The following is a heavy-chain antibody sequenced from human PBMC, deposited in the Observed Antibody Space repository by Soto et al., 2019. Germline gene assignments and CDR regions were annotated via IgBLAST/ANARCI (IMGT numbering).Heavy chain of an antibody. CDR1: GFTFSSYW. CDR2: IKQDGSGK. J-gene: IGHJ4*02. Sequence: GGLLRLSCAASGFTFSSYWMSWVRQATGKGLEWVANIKQDGSGKYYVDSVKGRFTISRDNAKNSLYLQMNSLRAEDTAVYYCARELSLGGGYNDYWGQGTLVTVSS. CDR3: ARELSLGGGYNDY. D-gene: IGHD2-15*01. V-gene: IGHV3-7*01.